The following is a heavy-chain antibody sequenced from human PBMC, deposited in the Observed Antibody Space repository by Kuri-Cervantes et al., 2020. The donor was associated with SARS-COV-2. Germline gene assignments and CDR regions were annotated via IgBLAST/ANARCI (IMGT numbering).Heavy chain of an antibody. CDR1: GYSISSGYY. CDR3: ARANNWNFDY. D-gene: IGHD1-20*01. V-gene: IGHV4-38-2*02. CDR2: IYHSGST. Sequence: SETLSLTCTVSGYSISSGYYWGWIRQPPGKGLEWIGSIYHSGSTYYNPPLKSRVTISVDTSKNQFSLKLSPVTAADTAVYYCARANNWNFDYWGQGTLVTVSS. J-gene: IGHJ4*02.